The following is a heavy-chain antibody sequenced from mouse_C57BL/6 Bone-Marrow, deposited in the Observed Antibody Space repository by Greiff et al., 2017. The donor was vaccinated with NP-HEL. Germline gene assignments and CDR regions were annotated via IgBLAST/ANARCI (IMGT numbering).Heavy chain of an antibody. CDR3: ARDGYYAMDY. D-gene: IGHD2-3*01. J-gene: IGHJ4*01. CDR1: GYTFTTYP. V-gene: IGHV1-47*01. Sequence: QVQLKRSGAELVKPGASVKMSCKASGYTFTTYPLAWMKQNHGKSLEWIGNFHPYNDDPKYNEKFKGKATLTVEKSSSTVYLELSRLSSDDSAVYYGARDGYYAMDYWGKGTSVTVSS. CDR2: FHPYNDDP.